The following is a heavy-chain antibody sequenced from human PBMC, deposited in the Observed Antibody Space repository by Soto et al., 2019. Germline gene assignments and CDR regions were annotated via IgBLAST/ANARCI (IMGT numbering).Heavy chain of an antibody. CDR3: ARDSIARYCSSTSCYYYYGMDV. J-gene: IGHJ6*04. V-gene: IGHV3-30-3*01. CDR2: ISYDGSNK. D-gene: IGHD2-2*01. Sequence: GGSLSLSCAASGLTFSSYAMPWVRQAPGKGLEWVAVISYDGSNKYYADSMKGRFTISRDNSKNTLYLQMNSLRAEDTAVYYCARDSIARYCSSTSCYYYYGMDVWGKGTMVTVSS. CDR1: GLTFSSYA.